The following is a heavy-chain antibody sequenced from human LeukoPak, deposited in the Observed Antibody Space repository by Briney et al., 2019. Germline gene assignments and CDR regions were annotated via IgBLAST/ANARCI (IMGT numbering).Heavy chain of an antibody. D-gene: IGHD3-10*01. J-gene: IGHJ5*02. CDR2: ISYDGSNK. CDR1: GFTFSSYG. V-gene: IGHV3-30*18. Sequence: PGGSLRLSCAASGFTFSSYGMHWVRQAPGKGLEWVAVISYDGSNKYYADSVKGRFTISRDNSKNTLYLQMNSLRAEDTAVYYCAKYFRGSLHPWFGGVNWFNPWGQGTLVTVSS. CDR3: AKYFRGSLHPWFGGVNWFNP.